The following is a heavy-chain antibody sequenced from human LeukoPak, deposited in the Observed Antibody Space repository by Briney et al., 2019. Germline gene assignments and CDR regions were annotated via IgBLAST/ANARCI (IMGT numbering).Heavy chain of an antibody. CDR2: IYYSGST. Sequence: PSETLSLTCTVSGGSISSSSYYWGWIRQPPGKGLEWIGSIYYSGSTYYNPSLKSRVTISVDTSKNQFSLKLSSVTAADTAVYYCARDGVPYYYYYMDVWGKGTTVTISS. CDR3: ARDGVPYYYYYMDV. CDR1: GGSISSSSYY. J-gene: IGHJ6*03. V-gene: IGHV4-39*01. D-gene: IGHD4-17*01.